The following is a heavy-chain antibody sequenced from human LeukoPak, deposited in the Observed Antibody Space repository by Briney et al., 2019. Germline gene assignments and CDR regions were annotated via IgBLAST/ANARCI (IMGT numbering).Heavy chain of an antibody. Sequence: GGSLRLSCAASGFTFSSYAMSWVRQAPGKGLEWVSAISGSGGSTYYADSGKGRFTISRDNSKNALSLQMNSLRAEDTDVYYCAKDLSVVVPAAIGYWGQGTVVTVSS. V-gene: IGHV3-23*01. CDR3: AKDLSVVVPAAIGY. CDR2: ISGSGGST. CDR1: GFTFSSYA. J-gene: IGHJ4*02. D-gene: IGHD2-2*02.